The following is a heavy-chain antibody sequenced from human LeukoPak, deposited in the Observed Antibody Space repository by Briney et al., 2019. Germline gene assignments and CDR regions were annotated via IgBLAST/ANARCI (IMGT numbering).Heavy chain of an antibody. D-gene: IGHD4-23*01. CDR1: GFTFSSYE. CDR2: ISSSGSTI. CDR3: ARDLRATVVTQGYYYGMDV. J-gene: IGHJ6*02. V-gene: IGHV3-48*03. Sequence: GGSLRLSCAASGFTFSSYEMNWVRQAPGKGLEWASYISSSGSTIYYADSVKGRFTISRDNAKNSLYLQMNSLRAEDTAVYYCARDLRATVVTQGYYYGMDVWGQGTTVTVSS.